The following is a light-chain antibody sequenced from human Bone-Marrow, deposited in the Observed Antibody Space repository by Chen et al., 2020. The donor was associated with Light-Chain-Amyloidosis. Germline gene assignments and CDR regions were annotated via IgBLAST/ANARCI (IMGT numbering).Light chain of an antibody. CDR2: RYT. CDR1: DLPTKY. Sequence: SYELTQPPSVSVHPGQTPRITCSGDDLPTKYAYWYQQKPGPAPVLVIHRYTERPSGIYERFSGSSSGTTATLTISGVQAEDEADYHCQSADSSGTYEGIFGGGTKLTVL. V-gene: IGLV3-25*03. CDR3: QSADSSGTYEGI. J-gene: IGLJ2*01.